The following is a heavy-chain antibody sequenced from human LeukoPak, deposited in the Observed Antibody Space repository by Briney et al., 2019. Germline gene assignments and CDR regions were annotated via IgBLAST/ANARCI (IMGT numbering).Heavy chain of an antibody. CDR1: GGSISSSSYY. J-gene: IGHJ6*04. Sequence: PSETLSLTCTVSGGSISSSSYYWGWIRQPPGKGLEWIGSIYYSGSTYYNPSLKSRVTISVDTSKNQFPLKLSSVTAADTAVYYCAKGVGSSWLSTLSQVAMDVWGKGTTVTVSS. CDR2: IYYSGST. V-gene: IGHV4-39*06. CDR3: AKGVGSSWLSTLSQVAMDV. D-gene: IGHD3-9*01.